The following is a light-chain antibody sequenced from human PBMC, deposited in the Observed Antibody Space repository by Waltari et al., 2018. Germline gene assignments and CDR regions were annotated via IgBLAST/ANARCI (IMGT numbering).Light chain of an antibody. CDR1: QTLLYSSTNKKY. Sequence: DIVMTQSPDSLTVSLGERATINCKSSQTLLYSSTNKKYLAWYQQKPGHSPKLLIYCASTRESGVPDRFSGSGSGTDFTLTISSLQTEDVAVYYCQQYYSTPFTFGGGTKVEIK. CDR3: QQYYSTPFT. V-gene: IGKV4-1*01. CDR2: CAS. J-gene: IGKJ4*01.